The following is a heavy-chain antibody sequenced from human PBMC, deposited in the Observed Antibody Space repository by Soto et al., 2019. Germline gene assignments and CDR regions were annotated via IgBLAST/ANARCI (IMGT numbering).Heavy chain of an antibody. CDR1: GFTFSAYS. CDR2: ISSSGSTI. CDR3: ARERPSGRTGASDH. Sequence: EVQLVESGGGLVRPGGSLRLSCAASGFTFSAYSMNWVRQAPEKGLEWVSSISSSGSTIYYADSVKGRFTISRDNAKNSLFRQMNMRGVVDTSVYSCARERPSGRTGASDHWGQGNLVTVSS. V-gene: IGHV3-21*02. J-gene: IGHJ4*02. D-gene: IGHD1-1*01.